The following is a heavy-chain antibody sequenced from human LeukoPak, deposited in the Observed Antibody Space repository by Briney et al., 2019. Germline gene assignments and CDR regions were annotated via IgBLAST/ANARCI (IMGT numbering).Heavy chain of an antibody. Sequence: GGSLRLSCAASGFTVSSNYMSWVRQAPGKGLEWVSVIYSGGSTYYADSVKGRFTISRDNAENTLYLQMNSLRAEDTAVYYCARAIVFMSTGPHLDYWGQGTLAIVSS. CDR2: IYSGGST. CDR1: GFTVSSNY. V-gene: IGHV3-53*01. CDR3: ARAIVFMSTGPHLDY. D-gene: IGHD3-16*01. J-gene: IGHJ4*02.